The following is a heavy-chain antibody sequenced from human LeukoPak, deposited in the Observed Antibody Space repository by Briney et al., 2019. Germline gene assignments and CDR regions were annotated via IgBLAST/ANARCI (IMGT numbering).Heavy chain of an antibody. J-gene: IGHJ4*02. Sequence: PSQTLSLTCTVSGDSISSYYWNWIRQPPGKGLEWIGYIYYSGSTKYNASLKSRVPISLDTSNNQCSLKLRSMPAADTAVYYCARSYSSGPFDLWGQGTLVIASS. CDR3: ARSYSSGPFDL. D-gene: IGHD6-19*01. CDR1: GDSISSYY. CDR2: IYYSGST. V-gene: IGHV4-59*01.